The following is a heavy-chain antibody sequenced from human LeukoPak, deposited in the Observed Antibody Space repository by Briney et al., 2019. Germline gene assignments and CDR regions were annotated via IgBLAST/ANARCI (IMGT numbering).Heavy chain of an antibody. CDR2: IKQDGDD. J-gene: IGHJ4*02. CDR1: GFKFSGYW. D-gene: IGHD2/OR15-2a*01. CDR3: ARDQTLVAIGASGY. Sequence: GGSLRLSCVASGFKFSGYWMTWVRHTPGKGLEWVANIKQDGDDKYAESVRGRFTISRDNVRNSLYLQMNSLRAEDTGIYYCARDQTLVAIGASGYWGQGTLVTVSS. V-gene: IGHV3-7*01.